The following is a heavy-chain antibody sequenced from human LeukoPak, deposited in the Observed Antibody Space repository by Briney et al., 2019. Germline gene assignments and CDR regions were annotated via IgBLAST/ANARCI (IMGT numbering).Heavy chain of an antibody. Sequence: GGSLRLSCAASGVSLRNAWVNWVRQAPGKGLGWVGRITNKIDGGTTDYAAPVQDRFMISRDDSTNTVYLQMNSLKTEDTAVYYCTAWTYSNSDDWGQGTLVTVSS. CDR1: GVSLRNAW. J-gene: IGHJ4*02. V-gene: IGHV3-15*01. D-gene: IGHD4-11*01. CDR2: ITNKIDGGTT. CDR3: TAWTYSNSDD.